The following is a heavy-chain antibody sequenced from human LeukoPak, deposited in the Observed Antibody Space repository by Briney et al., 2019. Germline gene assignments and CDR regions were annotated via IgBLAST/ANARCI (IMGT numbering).Heavy chain of an antibody. CDR3: ARSSWGLASFDY. V-gene: IGHV1-46*01. Sequence: ASVKVSCKASGYTFTSYYMHWVRQAPGQGLEWMGIINPSGGSTSYAQKFQGRVTMTRDTSTSTVYMELSSLRSEDAAVYYCARSSWGLASFDYRGQGTLVTVSS. CDR2: INPSGGST. J-gene: IGHJ4*02. D-gene: IGHD1-26*01. CDR1: GYTFTSYY.